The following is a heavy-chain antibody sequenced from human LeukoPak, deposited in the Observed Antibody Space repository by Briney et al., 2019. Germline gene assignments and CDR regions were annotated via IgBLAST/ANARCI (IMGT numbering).Heavy chain of an antibody. J-gene: IGHJ6*02. V-gene: IGHV3-7*01. CDR3: ARDSSGWYSSYYYYGMDV. CDR2: IKQDGSEK. Sequence: PGGSLRLSCAASGFTFSNYWMSWVRQAPGKGLEWVANIKQDGSEKYYVDSVKGRFTISGDNAKNSLYLQMNSLRAEDTAVYYCARDSSGWYSSYYYYGMDVWGQGTTVTVSS. D-gene: IGHD6-19*01. CDR1: GFTFSNYW.